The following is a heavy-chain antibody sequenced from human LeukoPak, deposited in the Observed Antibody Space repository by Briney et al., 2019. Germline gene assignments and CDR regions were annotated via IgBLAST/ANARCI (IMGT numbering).Heavy chain of an antibody. D-gene: IGHD1-26*01. J-gene: IGHJ6*03. CDR3: ARAQGSYYHYYMDV. CDR1: GYAFTRHY. Sequence: GASVKVSCKASGYAFTRHYMHWVRQAPGQGLEWMGLINPSGSSTIYAQKFQGRVTMTGDMSTSTDYMELSSLRSEDTAVYYCARAQGSYYHYYMDVWGKGTTVTVSS. V-gene: IGHV1-46*01. CDR2: INPSGSST.